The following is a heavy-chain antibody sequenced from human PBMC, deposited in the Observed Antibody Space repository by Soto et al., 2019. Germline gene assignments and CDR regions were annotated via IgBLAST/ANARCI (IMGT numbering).Heavy chain of an antibody. Sequence: SETLSLTCTVSGDSISDYYWSWIRQSPGKGLEWIGYIYHSGSTYYNPSLKSRVTISLDTSKNQFSLKLSSVTAADTAVYYCARYHSSSWYTKNYYYGMDVWGQGTTVTVSS. J-gene: IGHJ6*02. D-gene: IGHD6-13*01. CDR1: GDSISDYY. CDR2: IYHSGST. CDR3: ARYHSSSWYTKNYYYGMDV. V-gene: IGHV4-59*08.